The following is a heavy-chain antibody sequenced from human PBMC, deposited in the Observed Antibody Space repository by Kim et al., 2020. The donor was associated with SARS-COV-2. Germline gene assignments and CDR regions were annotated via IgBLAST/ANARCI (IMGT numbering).Heavy chain of an antibody. CDR2: IYSGGST. CDR3: ARGLGGITFGGVITDAYYFDY. Sequence: GGSLRLSCAASGFTVSSNYMSWVRQAPGKGLEWVSVIYSGGSTYYADSVKGRFTISRDNSKNTLYLQMNSLRAEDTAVYYCARGLGGITFGGVITDAYYFDYWGQGTLVTVSS. CDR1: GFTVSSNY. V-gene: IGHV3-53*01. D-gene: IGHD3-16*02. J-gene: IGHJ4*02.